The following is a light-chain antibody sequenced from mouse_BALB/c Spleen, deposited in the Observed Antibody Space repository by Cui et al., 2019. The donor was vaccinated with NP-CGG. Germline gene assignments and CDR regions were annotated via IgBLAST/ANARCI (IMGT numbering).Light chain of an antibody. CDR3: ALWFSNHWV. V-gene: IGLV1*01. CDR2: GTN. CDR1: IGAVTTSNY. J-gene: IGLJ1*01. Sequence: AVVTPEPALTTSPGETVTLTCRSSIGAVTTSNYANWVQEKPDHLFTGLIGGTNNRTPGVPARFSGSLIGDKAALTITGAQTEDEAIYFCALWFSNHWVFGGGTKLTVL.